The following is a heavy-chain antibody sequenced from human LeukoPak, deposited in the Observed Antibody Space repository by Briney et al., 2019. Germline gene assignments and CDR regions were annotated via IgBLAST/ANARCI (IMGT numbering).Heavy chain of an antibody. CDR3: ANDRYSGYDLVGYYFDY. D-gene: IGHD5-12*01. Sequence: GGSLRLSCAASGFTFSTYAMSWVRQAPGKGLEWVSSISGRGYTTYYADSVKGRFTISRDNSMNTLYLQMNSLRAEDTAEYYCANDRYSGYDLVGYYFDYWGQGTLVTVSS. CDR2: ISGRGYTT. J-gene: IGHJ4*02. V-gene: IGHV3-23*01. CDR1: GFTFSTYA.